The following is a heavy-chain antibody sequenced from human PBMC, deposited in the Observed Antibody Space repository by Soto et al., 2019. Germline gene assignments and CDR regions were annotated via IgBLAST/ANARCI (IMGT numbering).Heavy chain of an antibody. J-gene: IGHJ4*02. CDR3: ARAHFPDGRSWYMVDY. D-gene: IGHD6-13*01. CDR2: IYPSDSDT. CDR1: GYNFAIQW. V-gene: IGHV5-51*01. Sequence: GESLKISCKVSGYNFAIQWIGWVRQKPGKGLEWMGIIYPSDSDTRYRPSFQGQVIISADKSISAAYLQWSSLKASDTAIYYCARAHFPDGRSWYMVDYWGQGTLVTVSS.